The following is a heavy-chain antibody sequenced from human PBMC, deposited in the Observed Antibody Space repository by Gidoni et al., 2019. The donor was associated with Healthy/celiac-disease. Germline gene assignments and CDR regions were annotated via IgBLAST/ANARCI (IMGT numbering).Heavy chain of an antibody. CDR2: IWYDGSNK. CDR3: ARRGSSSSEGVYYYYYYMDV. Sequence: QVQLVESGGGVVQPGRSLRLSCAASGFTFSSYGMHWVRQAPGKGLEWVAVIWYDGSNKYYADSVKGRFTISRDNSKNTQYLQMNSLRAEDTAVYYCARRGSSSSEGVYYYYYYMDVWGKGTTVTVSS. CDR1: GFTFSSYG. V-gene: IGHV3-33*01. J-gene: IGHJ6*03. D-gene: IGHD6-6*01.